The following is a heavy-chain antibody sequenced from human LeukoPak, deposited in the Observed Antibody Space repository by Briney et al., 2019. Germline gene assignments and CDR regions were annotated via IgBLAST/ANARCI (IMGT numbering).Heavy chain of an antibody. J-gene: IGHJ4*02. CDR3: AKGGSSWSYYFDY. CDR1: GFTLINYA. D-gene: IGHD6-13*01. V-gene: IGHV3-23*01. Sequence: GWSLSLTCAASGFTLINYAMTSVRPTAGRGLEWVSAISASAGTTYYADSVKDRFTISRDNSKNTLYLQMNRLRADDTARYYCAKGGSSWSYYFDYWGQGTLVTVSS. CDR2: ISASAGTT.